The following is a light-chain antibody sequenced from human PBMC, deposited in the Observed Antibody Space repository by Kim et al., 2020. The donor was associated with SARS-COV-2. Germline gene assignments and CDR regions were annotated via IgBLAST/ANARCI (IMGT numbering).Light chain of an antibody. Sequence: QPVLTQSPSVSASLGASVNLTCTLSSGFREYVIAWHHHQPETGPRYLMKVNSDGSHSKGDGIPDRFSASSSGAERYLTISSLQSEDEAVYYCQTWGAGMGVFGGGTKLTVL. V-gene: IGLV4-69*02. CDR2: VNSDGSH. J-gene: IGLJ3*02. CDR3: QTWGAGMGV. CDR1: SGFREYV.